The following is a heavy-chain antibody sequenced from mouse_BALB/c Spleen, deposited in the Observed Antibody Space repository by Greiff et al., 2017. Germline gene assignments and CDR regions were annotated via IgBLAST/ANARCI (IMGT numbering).Heavy chain of an antibody. CDR3: ARGSYRYDY. CDR2: IYPGDGDT. V-gene: IGHV1-87*01. D-gene: IGHD2-14*01. J-gene: IGHJ2*01. CDR1: GYTFTSYW. Sequence: QVQLQQSGAELARPGASVKLSCKASGYTFTSYWMQWVKQRPGQGLEWIGAIYPGDGDTNYNGKFKGKATLTADKSSSTAYMQLSSLTSVDSAVYFCARGSYRYDYWGQGTTLTVSS.